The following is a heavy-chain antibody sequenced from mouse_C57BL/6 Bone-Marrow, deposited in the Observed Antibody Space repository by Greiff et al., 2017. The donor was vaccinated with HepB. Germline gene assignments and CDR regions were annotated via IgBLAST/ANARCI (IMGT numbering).Heavy chain of an antibody. Sequence: EVKLMESGAELVKPGASVKLSCTASGFNIKDYYMHWVKQRTEQGLEWIGRIDPEDGETKYAPKFQGKATITADTSSNTAYLQLSSLTSEDTAVYYCAPRVTTGAWFAYGGQGTLVTVSA. V-gene: IGHV14-2*01. J-gene: IGHJ3*01. CDR1: GFNIKDYY. CDR3: APRVTTGAWFAY. D-gene: IGHD2-2*01. CDR2: IDPEDGET.